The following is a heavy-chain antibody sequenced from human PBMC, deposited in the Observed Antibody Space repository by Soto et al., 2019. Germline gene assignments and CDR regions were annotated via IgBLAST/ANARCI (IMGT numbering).Heavy chain of an antibody. D-gene: IGHD2-21*01. CDR1: GFTPTTTP. CDR3: ASTFPYFGN. J-gene: IGHJ4*02. Sequence: EVQLLESGGGLVLPGGSLRLSCAGSGFTPTTTPLSWVRQPPGKGLAWVTTISGTANRTYYEDSVKGRFVISGDNSKKTVTLQMNNLTLDDTDGYYCASTFPYFGNWGEGARGTVSS. V-gene: IGHV3-23*01. CDR2: ISGTANRT.